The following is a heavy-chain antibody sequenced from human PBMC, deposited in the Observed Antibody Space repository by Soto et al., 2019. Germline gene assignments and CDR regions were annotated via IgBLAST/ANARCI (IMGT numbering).Heavy chain of an antibody. CDR1: GFTFSSYS. CDR3: ARGENNYYDSSGYYFDAFDI. V-gene: IGHV3-21*01. Sequence: GGSLRLSCAASGFTFSSYSMNWVRQAPGRGLEWVSSISSSSSYIYYADSVKGRFTISRDNAKNSLYLQMNSLRAEDTAVYYCARGENNYYDSSGYYFDAFDIWGQGTMVTVSS. D-gene: IGHD3-22*01. J-gene: IGHJ3*02. CDR2: ISSSSSYI.